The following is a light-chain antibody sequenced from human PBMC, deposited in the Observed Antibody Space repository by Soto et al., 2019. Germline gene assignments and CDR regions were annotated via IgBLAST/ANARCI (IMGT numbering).Light chain of an antibody. CDR1: QSVSSSE. J-gene: IGKJ1*01. CDR3: QQYYSSPRT. Sequence: EIVLTQSPDTVSLSPGEGATLSCRASQSVSSSELAWYQQKPGQAPRLLIYGASRRATGISDRFSGSGSGKDFSLTISRLEPEDFAVYYCQQYYSSPRTFGQGTKVQIK. V-gene: IGKV3-20*01. CDR2: GAS.